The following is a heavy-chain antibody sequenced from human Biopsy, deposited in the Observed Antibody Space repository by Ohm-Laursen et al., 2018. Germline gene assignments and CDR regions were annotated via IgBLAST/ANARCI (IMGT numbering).Heavy chain of an antibody. CDR3: ASDLLGREGYCGGRNCQIAY. CDR2: IIPIFDTA. V-gene: IGHV1-69*06. D-gene: IGHD2-15*01. CDR1: GGTLSNYA. Sequence: GSSVKVSCKASGGTLSNYAINWVRQAPGQGLEWMGGIIPIFDTANYAQKFQDRVTITADKSTFTAYMELSSLRSEDTAVYYCASDLLGREGYCGGRNCQIAYWGQRTLVTVSS. J-gene: IGHJ4*02.